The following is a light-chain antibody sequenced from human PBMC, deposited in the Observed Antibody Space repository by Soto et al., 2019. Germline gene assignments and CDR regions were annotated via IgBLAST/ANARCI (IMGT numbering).Light chain of an antibody. CDR1: QSISSW. Sequence: GETVTITCRASQSISSWLAWYQQKPGKAPKLLIYKASTLQSGVPSRFSGTGSGTEFSLTISSLQPDDFATYCCQQYNFYSRTFGQGTKVEVK. CDR2: KAS. V-gene: IGKV1-5*03. CDR3: QQYNFYSRT. J-gene: IGKJ1*01.